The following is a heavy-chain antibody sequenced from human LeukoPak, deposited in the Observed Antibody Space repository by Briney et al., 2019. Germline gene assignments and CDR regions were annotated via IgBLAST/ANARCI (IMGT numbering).Heavy chain of an antibody. Sequence: GGSLRLSCAASGFTFSSYSMNWVRQAPGKGLEWVSYISSSSSSIYYADSVKGRFTISRDNAKNSLYLQMNSLRADDTAVYYCAAYCSTTSCHDLDYWGQGTLVTVSS. CDR3: AAYCSTTSCHDLDY. CDR2: ISSSSSSI. D-gene: IGHD2-2*01. CDR1: GFTFSSYS. J-gene: IGHJ4*02. V-gene: IGHV3-48*01.